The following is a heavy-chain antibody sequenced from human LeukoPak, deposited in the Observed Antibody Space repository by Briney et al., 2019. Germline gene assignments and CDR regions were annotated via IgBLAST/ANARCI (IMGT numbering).Heavy chain of an antibody. CDR1: GFIFSGYW. CDR3: ATRRGDY. V-gene: IGHV3-7*01. CDR2: MKYDGSEK. J-gene: IGHJ4*02. Sequence: GSLRLSRAASGFIFSGYWMSWVRQAPGKGLEWVANMKYDGSEKYYVDSVKGRFTISRDNAKNSLYLQMNSLRAEDTAAYYCATRRGDYWGQGTLVTVSS.